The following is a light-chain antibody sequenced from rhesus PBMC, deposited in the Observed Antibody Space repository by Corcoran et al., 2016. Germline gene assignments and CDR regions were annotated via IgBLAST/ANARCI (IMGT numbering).Light chain of an antibody. Sequence: DIQMTQSPSSLSASVGDTVTITCRASQSISSWLDWYQQKPVTAPKLLIYKASSSQSGVPSRFSGSGSGTDFTLPISSLQPEDFATYYCLQSSSRPYTFGQGTKVEIK. CDR3: LQSSSRPYT. CDR2: KAS. J-gene: IGKJ2*01. CDR1: QSISSW. V-gene: IGKV1-22*01.